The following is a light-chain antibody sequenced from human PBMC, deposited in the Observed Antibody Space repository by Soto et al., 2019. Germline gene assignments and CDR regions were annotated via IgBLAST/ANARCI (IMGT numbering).Light chain of an antibody. J-gene: IGKJ5*01. CDR1: QSVSSTS. Sequence: EVVLTQSPGTLSLSPGERVTILCLASQSVSSTSLAWYQQKPGQTPRILIYGASSRATGTPDRISGGGSGTHFTLTISRLEPEDFAVYYCQHYVTSSITFGQGTRLEIK. CDR3: QHYVTSSIT. CDR2: GAS. V-gene: IGKV3-20*01.